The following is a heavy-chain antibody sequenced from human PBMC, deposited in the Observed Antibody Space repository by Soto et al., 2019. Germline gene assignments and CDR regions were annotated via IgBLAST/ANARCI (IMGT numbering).Heavy chain of an antibody. V-gene: IGHV3-33*01. CDR3: ARDFDNWNAWGGASDV. CDR2: IWYDETNK. Sequence: QVQLVESGGGVVQPGGSLRRSCAASGFSVTTYNMHWVRQAPGKGLEWVAVIWYDETNKYYADSVKGRFTISRDTSKNTMFLQMNSLRAEDTAMYFCARDFDNWNAWGGASDVWGQGTMVTVSS. D-gene: IGHD1-1*01. CDR1: GFSVTTYN. J-gene: IGHJ3*01.